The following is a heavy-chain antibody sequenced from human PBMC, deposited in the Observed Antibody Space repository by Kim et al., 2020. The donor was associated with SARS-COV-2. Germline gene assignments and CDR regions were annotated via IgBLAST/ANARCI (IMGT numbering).Heavy chain of an antibody. J-gene: IGHJ4*02. V-gene: IGHV1-18*01. Sequence: KDAPQVQGEVTMTTDTSTNTAYMELWSLRSDDTAMYYCARGAYGDVSFDYWGRGTLVTVSS. CDR3: ARGAYGDVSFDY. D-gene: IGHD4-17*01.